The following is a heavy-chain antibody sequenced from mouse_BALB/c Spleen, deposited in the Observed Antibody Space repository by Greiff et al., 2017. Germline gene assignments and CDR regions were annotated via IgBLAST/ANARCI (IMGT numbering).Heavy chain of an antibody. V-gene: IGHV5-17*02. Sequence: EVHLVESGGGLVQPGGSRKLSCAASGFTFSSFGMHWVRQAPEKGLEWVAYISSGSSTIYYADTVKGRFTISRDNPKNTLFLQMTSLRSEDTAMYYCARSPTAPGRAMDYWGQGTSVTVSS. D-gene: IGHD1-2*01. CDR1: GFTFSSFG. J-gene: IGHJ4*01. CDR3: ARSPTAPGRAMDY. CDR2: ISSGSSTI.